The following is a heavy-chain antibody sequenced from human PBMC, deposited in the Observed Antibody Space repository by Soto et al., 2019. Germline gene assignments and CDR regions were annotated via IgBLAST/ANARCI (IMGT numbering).Heavy chain of an antibody. CDR2: IYYSGST. Sequence: PSETLSLTCTVSGGSISSSSYYWGWIRQPPGKGLEWIGSIYYSGSTYYNPSLKSRVTISVDTSKNQFSLKLSSVTAADTAVYYCARVGSSGWSPDYWGPGTLVTVSS. V-gene: IGHV4-39*07. CDR3: ARVGSSGWSPDY. CDR1: GGSISSSSYY. D-gene: IGHD6-19*01. J-gene: IGHJ4*02.